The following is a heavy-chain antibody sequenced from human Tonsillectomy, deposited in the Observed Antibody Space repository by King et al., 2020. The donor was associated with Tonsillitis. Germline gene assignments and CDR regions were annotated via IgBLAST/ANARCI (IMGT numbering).Heavy chain of an antibody. D-gene: IGHD3-22*01. J-gene: IGHJ1*01. V-gene: IGHV4-59*01. CDR2: VYHSGRT. CDR3: ARLSGDYYDSSTYDPQYFQH. Sequence: VQLQESGPRLVKPSETLSLTCTVSGGSIRSYYWSWIRQSPGKGLEWIGYVYHSGRTNYNASLKSRVTISVDVSKNKFSLKLNSVTAADTAVYYCARLSGDYYDSSTYDPQYFQHWGQGTLVTVSS. CDR1: GGSIRSYY.